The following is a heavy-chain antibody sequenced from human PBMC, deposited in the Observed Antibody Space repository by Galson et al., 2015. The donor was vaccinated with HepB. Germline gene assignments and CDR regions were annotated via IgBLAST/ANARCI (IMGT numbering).Heavy chain of an antibody. Sequence: SVKVSCKASGYTFTGYYMHWVRQAPGQGLEWMGWINPNSGGPNYAQKFQGRVTMTRDTAISTAYMVLSRLRSDDMVVYSCASGPIAVLLPKHWGQGTLVTVSS. CDR1: GYTFTGYY. V-gene: IGHV1-2*02. J-gene: IGHJ1*01. CDR2: INPNSGGP. CDR3: ASGPIAVLLPKH. D-gene: IGHD6-19*01.